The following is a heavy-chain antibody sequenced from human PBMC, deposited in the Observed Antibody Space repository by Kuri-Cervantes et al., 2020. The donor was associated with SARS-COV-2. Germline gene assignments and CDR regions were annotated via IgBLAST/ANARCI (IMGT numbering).Heavy chain of an antibody. J-gene: IGHJ3*02. V-gene: IGHV1-24*01. D-gene: IGHD2-2*01. CDR2: FDLEDGET. CDR1: GYTLTELS. Sequence: ASVKVSCKVSGYTLTELSMHWVRQAPGKGLEWMGGFDLEDGETIYAQKSQGRVTMTEDTSTDTAYMELSSLRSEDTAVYYCARFRSYCSSTSCYLANAFDIWGQGTMVTVSS. CDR3: ARFRSYCSSTSCYLANAFDI.